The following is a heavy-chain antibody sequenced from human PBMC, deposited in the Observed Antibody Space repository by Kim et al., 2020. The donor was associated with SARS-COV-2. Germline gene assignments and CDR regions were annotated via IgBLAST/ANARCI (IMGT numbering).Heavy chain of an antibody. CDR3: GLHRGVIQSEYRWQERRPRLDEQIPSRYGMDV. J-gene: IGHJ6*02. CDR1: GGTFSSYA. CDR2: IIPIFGTA. Sequence: SVKVSCKASGGTFSSYAISWVRQAPGQGLEWMGGIIPIFGTANYAQKFQGRVTITADESTSTAYMELSSLRSEDTAVYYCGLHRGVIQSEYRWQERRPRLDEQIPSRYGMDVWGQGTTVTVSS. D-gene: IGHD1-1*01. V-gene: IGHV1-69*13.